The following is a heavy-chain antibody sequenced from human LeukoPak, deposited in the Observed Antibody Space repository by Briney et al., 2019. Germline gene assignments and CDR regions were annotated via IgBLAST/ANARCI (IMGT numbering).Heavy chain of an antibody. CDR3: ARLGIAARPDY. J-gene: IGHJ4*02. Sequence: ASVKVSCKASGYTFTSYYMHWVRQAPGQGLEWMGIINPSGGSTSYAQKFQGRVTMTRDMSTSTVYMELSSLRSEATAVYYCARLGIAARPDYWGQGTLVTVSS. D-gene: IGHD6-6*01. V-gene: IGHV1-46*01. CDR1: GYTFTSYY. CDR2: INPSGGST.